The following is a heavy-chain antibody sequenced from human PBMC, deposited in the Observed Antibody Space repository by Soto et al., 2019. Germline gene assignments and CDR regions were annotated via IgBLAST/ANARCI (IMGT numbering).Heavy chain of an antibody. J-gene: IGHJ4*02. CDR3: AHRRGDLLTGHYYFDY. CDR2: ISWDGEK. CDR1: GFSLNTRGVG. D-gene: IGHD3-9*01. V-gene: IGHV2-5*02. Sequence: QITLKEYGPTLVKPTQTLTLTCTFSGFSLNTRGVGVGWIRQPPGNALEWLALISWDGEKRYSPSLKSRLTITKDTSENQVVLTMTNMDPVDTATYYFAHRRGDLLTGHYYFDYWGQGTLVTVSS.